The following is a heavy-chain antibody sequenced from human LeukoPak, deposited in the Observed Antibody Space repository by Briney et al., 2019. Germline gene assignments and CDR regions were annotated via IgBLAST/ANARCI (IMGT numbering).Heavy chain of an antibody. Sequence: SETLSLTCTVSGGSISGSYWSWIRQPPGKGLEWIAYMYNSGSTNYNPSLKSRVTISIDTSKNQFSLKLSSLTAADTAIYYCARGIESYGDYGYWGPGILVTVSS. J-gene: IGHJ4*02. CDR1: GGSISGSY. CDR2: MYNSGST. CDR3: ARGIESYGDYGY. V-gene: IGHV4-59*01. D-gene: IGHD4-17*01.